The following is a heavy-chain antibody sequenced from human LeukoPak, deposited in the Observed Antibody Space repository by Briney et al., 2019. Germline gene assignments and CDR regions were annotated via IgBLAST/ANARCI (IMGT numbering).Heavy chain of an antibody. J-gene: IGHJ6*02. Sequence: GGSLRLSCAASGFTFSSYWMSWVRQAPGKGLEWVANIKQDGSEKYYVDSVKGRFTISRDNAKNSLYLQMNSLRAEDTAVYYCARESTVGYYYYGMDVWGQGTTVTVSS. CDR2: IKQDGSEK. D-gene: IGHD1-26*01. V-gene: IGHV3-7*01. CDR1: GFTFSSYW. CDR3: ARESTVGYYYYGMDV.